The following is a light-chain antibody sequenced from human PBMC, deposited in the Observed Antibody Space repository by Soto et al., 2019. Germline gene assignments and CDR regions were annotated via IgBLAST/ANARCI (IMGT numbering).Light chain of an antibody. J-gene: IGKJ5*01. CDR1: QSVTSNY. Sequence: EIVLTQSPGTLSLSPGERATLCCRASQSVTSNYLAWYQPTPGKAPRLXIFGASLRATGIPDVFSGSGAGTECTRTISRLEHEDFEVDYCPQYTSSMITFGQGTRLEIK. V-gene: IGKV3-20*01. CDR3: PQYTSSMIT. CDR2: GAS.